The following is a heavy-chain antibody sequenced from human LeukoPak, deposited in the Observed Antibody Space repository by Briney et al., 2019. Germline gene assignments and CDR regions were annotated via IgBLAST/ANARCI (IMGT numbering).Heavy chain of an antibody. Sequence: ASVKVSCKASGYTFTSYGISWVRQAPGQGLEWMGWISVYNDNTNYAQKLQGRVTVTTDTSTNTAYMELRSLRSDDTAVYYCARTRDCLTYYFDYWGQGTLVTLSS. D-gene: IGHD2-21*02. CDR3: ARTRDCLTYYFDY. J-gene: IGHJ4*02. CDR1: GYTFTSYG. V-gene: IGHV1-18*01. CDR2: ISVYNDNT.